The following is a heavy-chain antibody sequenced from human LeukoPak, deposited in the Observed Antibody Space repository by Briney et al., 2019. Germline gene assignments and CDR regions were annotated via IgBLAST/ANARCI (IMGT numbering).Heavy chain of an antibody. V-gene: IGHV3-64*01. Sequence: GGSLRLSCAASGFTFSSYAMHWVRQAAGKGLEYVSAIDNNGGSTYYANSVRGRFTISRDNSKNTLYLQVGSLRVEDMAVYYCARVAGDGWFDPWGQGTLVTVSS. D-gene: IGHD5-24*01. CDR3: ARVAGDGWFDP. J-gene: IGHJ5*02. CDR1: GFTFSSYA. CDR2: IDNNGGST.